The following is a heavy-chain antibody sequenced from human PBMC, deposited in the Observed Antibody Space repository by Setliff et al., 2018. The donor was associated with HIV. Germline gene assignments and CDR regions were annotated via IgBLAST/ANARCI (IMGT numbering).Heavy chain of an antibody. CDR3: ARDKGYYYMDV. V-gene: IGHV4-61*02. J-gene: IGHJ6*03. CDR1: GVSIRSGSYY. CDR2: IYTSGST. Sequence: PSATLSLTCTVSGVSIRSGSYYWSWIRQSAGKGLEWLGRIYTSGSTNDNPSLKSRITISVDTSNNQFSLRLSSVTAADTAVDYCARDKGYYYMDVWGKGITVTVSS.